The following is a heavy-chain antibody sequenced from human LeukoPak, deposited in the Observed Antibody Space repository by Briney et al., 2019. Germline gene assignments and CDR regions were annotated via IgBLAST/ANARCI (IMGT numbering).Heavy chain of an antibody. Sequence: GGSLRLSCAASGFTFGSYAKHWAREAPGRGREGVTVISYDESNKYYADSVKGRFTITRDNSKNTLYLQMNSLRAADTAVYYCAREPAAPDAFDIWGQGTMVTVSS. V-gene: IGHV3-30-3*01. CDR2: ISYDESNK. CDR1: GFTFGSYA. D-gene: IGHD2-2*01. CDR3: AREPAAPDAFDI. J-gene: IGHJ3*02.